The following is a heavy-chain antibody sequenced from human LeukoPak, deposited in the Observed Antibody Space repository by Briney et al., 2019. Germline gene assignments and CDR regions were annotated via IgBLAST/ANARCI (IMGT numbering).Heavy chain of an antibody. J-gene: IGHJ4*02. CDR2: IYYSGST. CDR3: ARQGAVAANDY. D-gene: IGHD6-19*01. Sequence: PSETLSLTCTVSGGSISSSSYYWGWIRRPPGKGLEWIGSIYYSGSTYYNPSLKSRVTISVDTSKNQFSLKLSSVTAADTAVYYCARQGAVAANDYWGQGTLVTVPS. V-gene: IGHV4-39*01. CDR1: GGSISSSSYY.